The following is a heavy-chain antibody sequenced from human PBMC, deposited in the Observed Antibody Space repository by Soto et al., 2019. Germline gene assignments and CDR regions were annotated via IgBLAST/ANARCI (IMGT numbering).Heavy chain of an antibody. D-gene: IGHD6-19*01. V-gene: IGHV3-30-3*01. CDR1: GFTFSSHA. CDR2: ISHDGSNK. CDR3: ARDTRALLHRSVAGTYFQH. Sequence: QVQLVESGGGVVQPGRSLTLSCASSGFTFSSHAMHWVRQAPGKGLEWVAGISHDGSNKYFADSVKGRFTISRDNSKNTLYLQMNSLRPEDMAVYYCARDTRALLHRSVAGTYFQHWGQGTLVTVSS. J-gene: IGHJ1*01.